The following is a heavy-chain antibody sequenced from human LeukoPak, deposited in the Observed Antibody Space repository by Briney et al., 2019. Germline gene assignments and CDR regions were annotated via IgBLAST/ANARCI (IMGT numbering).Heavy chain of an antibody. Sequence: GESLKISCKASGYTFSSYWIGWVRPMPGKGLEWTGIIYPGDSDIRYSPSFQGQVTISADKSISTAYLQWSSLRASDTAIYYCARHLLTPGGSYYFDFWGQGTLVTVSS. J-gene: IGHJ4*02. CDR1: GYTFSSYW. V-gene: IGHV5-51*01. CDR3: ARHLLTPGGSYYFDF. D-gene: IGHD1-26*01. CDR2: IYPGDSDI.